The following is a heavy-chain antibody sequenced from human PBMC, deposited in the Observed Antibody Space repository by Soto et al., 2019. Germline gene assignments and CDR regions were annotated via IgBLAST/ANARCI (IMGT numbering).Heavy chain of an antibody. CDR3: ARGKDIVLAVAATSGGFDY. Sequence: QVQLVESGGGLVKPGGSLRLSCAASGFTFSDYYMSWIRQAPGKGLEWVSYISSSGSTIYYADSVKGRFTISRDNAKNSLYLQMNSMRADDTVVYYCARGKDIVLAVAATSGGFDYWGHGTLVTVSS. CDR1: GFTFSDYY. D-gene: IGHD2-15*01. J-gene: IGHJ4*01. CDR2: ISSSGSTI. V-gene: IGHV3-11*01.